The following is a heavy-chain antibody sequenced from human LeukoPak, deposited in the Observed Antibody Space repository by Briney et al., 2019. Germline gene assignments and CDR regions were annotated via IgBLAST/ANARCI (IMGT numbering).Heavy chain of an antibody. V-gene: IGHV3-30*18. CDR1: GFTFSSYG. CDR3: AKDGLAEVATIDKPGYYYYYYYMDV. J-gene: IGHJ6*03. D-gene: IGHD5-12*01. CDR2: ISYDGSNK. Sequence: PGGSLRLSCAASGFTFSSYGMHWVRQAPGKGLEWVAVISYDGSNKYYADSVKGRFTVSRDNSKNTLYLQMNSLRAEDTAVYYCAKDGLAEVATIDKPGYYYYYYYMDVWGKGTTVTVSS.